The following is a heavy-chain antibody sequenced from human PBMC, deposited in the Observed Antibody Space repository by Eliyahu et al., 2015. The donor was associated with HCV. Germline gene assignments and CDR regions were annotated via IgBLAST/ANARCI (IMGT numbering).Heavy chain of an antibody. CDR2: ISYSGST. CDR3: ARQEWLPMFDY. J-gene: IGHJ4*02. D-gene: IGHD3-3*01. CDR1: GGSISRTGYF. V-gene: IGHV4-39*01. Sequence: QLQLQESGPGLVRPSETLSLTCTVSGGSISRTGYFWGWIRQPLGKGLEWLGSISYSGSTYYNPSLKSRVTISVDKSLNQFSLKLSSVTAADTAVYFCARQEWLPMFDYWGQGTLVTVSS.